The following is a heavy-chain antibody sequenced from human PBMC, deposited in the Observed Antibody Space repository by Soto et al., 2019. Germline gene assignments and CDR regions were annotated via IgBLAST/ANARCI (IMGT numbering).Heavy chain of an antibody. V-gene: IGHV4-34*01. CDR3: AGGSTRRYCSSTSCYFAFDI. CDR2: INHSGST. D-gene: IGHD2-2*01. Sequence: PSETLSLTCAVYGGSFSGYYWSWIRQPPGKGLEWIGEINHSGSTNYNPSLKSRVTISVDTSKNQFSLKLSSVTAADTAVYYCAGGSTRRYCSSTSCYFAFDIWGQGTMVTVSS. CDR1: GGSFSGYY. J-gene: IGHJ3*02.